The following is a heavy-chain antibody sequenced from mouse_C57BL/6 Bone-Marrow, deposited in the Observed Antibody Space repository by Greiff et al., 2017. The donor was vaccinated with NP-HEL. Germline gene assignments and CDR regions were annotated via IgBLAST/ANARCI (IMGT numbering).Heavy chain of an antibody. J-gene: IGHJ3*01. D-gene: IGHD1-1*01. CDR2: INPYNGGT. CDR1: GYTFTDYY. Sequence: VQLQQSGPVLVKPGASVKMSCKASGYTFTDYYMNWVKQSHGKSLEWIGVINPYNGGTSYNQKFKGKATLTVDNSSSTAYMELNSLTSEDSAVYYCAGYYGSGYGFAYWGQGTLVTVSA. V-gene: IGHV1-19*01. CDR3: AGYYGSGYGFAY.